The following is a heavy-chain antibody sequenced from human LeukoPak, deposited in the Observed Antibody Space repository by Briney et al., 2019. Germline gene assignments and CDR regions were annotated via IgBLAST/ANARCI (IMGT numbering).Heavy chain of an antibody. J-gene: IGHJ6*02. CDR3: ARHTARWHVLGYYYYGIDV. Sequence: AESLKISCKGSGYIFTSYWIGCGRQMAGKELLWMVTIFSGDSGTRYSPSFQGQVTISADKPISTAYLQWSSLKASDTARYYCARHTARWHVLGYYYYGIDVWGQGTTVTVSS. CDR1: GYIFTSYW. D-gene: IGHD5-24*01. CDR2: IFSGDSGT. V-gene: IGHV5-51*01.